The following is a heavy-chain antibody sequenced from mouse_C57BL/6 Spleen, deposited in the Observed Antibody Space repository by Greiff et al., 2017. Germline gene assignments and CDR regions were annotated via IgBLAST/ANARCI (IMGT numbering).Heavy chain of an antibody. CDR3: AREGTTVVDYFDY. CDR1: GFSLTSYG. D-gene: IGHD1-1*01. J-gene: IGHJ2*01. Sequence: VKVVESGPGLVQPSQSLSITCTVSGFSLTSYGVHWVRQSPGKGLEWLGVIWSGGSTDYNAAFISRLSISKDNSKSQVFFKMNSLQADDTAIYYWAREGTTVVDYFDYWGQGTTLTVSS. CDR2: IWSGGST. V-gene: IGHV2-2*01.